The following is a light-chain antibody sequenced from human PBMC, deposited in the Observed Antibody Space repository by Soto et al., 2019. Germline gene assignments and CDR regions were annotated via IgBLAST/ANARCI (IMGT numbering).Light chain of an antibody. Sequence: QSALTQPASVSGSHGQAITISCTGTSSDVGGYNYVSWYQQHPGKAPKLIIYDVSNRPSGVSNRFSGSKSGNTASLTISGLQAEDEAEYYCSSYTSSSTLVVFGGGTKLTVL. V-gene: IGLV2-14*01. CDR2: DVS. J-gene: IGLJ2*01. CDR3: SSYTSSSTLVV. CDR1: SSDVGGYNY.